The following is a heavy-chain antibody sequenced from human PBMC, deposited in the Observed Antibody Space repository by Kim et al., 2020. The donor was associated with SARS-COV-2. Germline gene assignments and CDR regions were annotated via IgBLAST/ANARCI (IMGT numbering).Heavy chain of an antibody. CDR2: IYYSGST. J-gene: IGHJ6*02. V-gene: IGHV4-59*13. CDR1: GGSISSYY. D-gene: IGHD3-22*01. Sequence: SETLSLTCTVSGGSISSYYWSWIRQPPGKGLEWIGYIYYSGSTSYNPSLKSRVTISVDTSKNQFSLKLSSVTAADTAVYYCAREKYYYDSSGYVYYYYGLDVWGQGTTVTVSS. CDR3: AREKYYYDSSGYVYYYYGLDV.